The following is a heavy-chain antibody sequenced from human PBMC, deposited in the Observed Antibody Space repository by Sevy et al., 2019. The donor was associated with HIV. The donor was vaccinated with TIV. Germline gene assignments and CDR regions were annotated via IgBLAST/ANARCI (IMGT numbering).Heavy chain of an antibody. CDR3: ARDLASSGNGLDV. D-gene: IGHD3-3*02. V-gene: IGHV3-30-3*01. Sequence: GGSLRLSCAASGFSVSNNYMSCVRQAPGKGLEWVALISYDINNKYYADSVKGRFTISRDNSKNTLYLQMNSLRPEDTAVYYCARDLASSGNGLDVWGQGTTVTVSS. CDR2: ISYDINNK. J-gene: IGHJ6*02. CDR1: GFSVSNNY.